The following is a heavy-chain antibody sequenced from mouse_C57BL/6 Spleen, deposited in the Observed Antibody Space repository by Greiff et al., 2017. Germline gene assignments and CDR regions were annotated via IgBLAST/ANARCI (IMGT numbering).Heavy chain of an antibody. V-gene: IGHV1-55*01. Sequence: VKLQQPGAELVKPGASVKMSCKASGYTFTSYWITWVKQRPGQGLEWIGDIYPGSGSTNYNEKFKSKATLTVDTSSSTAYMQLSSLTSEDSAVYYCARWNYYGSSFSFDYWGQGTTLTVSS. CDR2: IYPGSGST. CDR1: GYTFTSYW. CDR3: ARWNYYGSSFSFDY. J-gene: IGHJ2*01. D-gene: IGHD1-1*01.